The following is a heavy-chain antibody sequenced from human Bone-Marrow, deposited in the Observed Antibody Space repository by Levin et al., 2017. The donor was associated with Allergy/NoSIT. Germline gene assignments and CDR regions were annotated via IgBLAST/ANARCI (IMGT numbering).Heavy chain of an antibody. Sequence: GESLKISCKGSGYIFTTYWIAWVRQMPGKGLELMGIIYPGDSHTRYSPSFQGQVTMSADKSISTAYLQWSSLKASDTAMYYCARLAVAGNYFDSWGQGTLVPVSS. J-gene: IGHJ4*02. CDR2: IYPGDSHT. CDR1: GYIFTTYW. CDR3: ARLAVAGNYFDS. V-gene: IGHV5-51*01. D-gene: IGHD6-19*01.